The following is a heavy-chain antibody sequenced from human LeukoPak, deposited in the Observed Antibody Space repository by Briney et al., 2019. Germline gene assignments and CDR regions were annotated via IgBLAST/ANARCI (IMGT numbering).Heavy chain of an antibody. D-gene: IGHD2-2*01. CDR2: ISYDGSNK. CDR1: GLTFSSYA. Sequence: GGSLRLSCAASGLTFSSYAMHWVRQAPGKGLEWVAVISYDGSNKYYADSVKGRFTISRDNSKNTLYLQMNSLRAEDTAVYYCAMEVVPAAFDYWGQGTLVTVSS. CDR3: AMEVVPAAFDY. V-gene: IGHV3-30*04. J-gene: IGHJ4*02.